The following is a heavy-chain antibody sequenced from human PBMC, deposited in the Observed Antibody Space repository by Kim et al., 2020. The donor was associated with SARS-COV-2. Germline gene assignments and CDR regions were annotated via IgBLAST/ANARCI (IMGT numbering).Heavy chain of an antibody. CDR2: VNWDSGSV. Sequence: GLEGVAGVNWDSGSVGYADSVKGRFTISRDNTKNSLYLQMNSLRAEDTALYYCAKVLRGRNYYFYGMDVWGQGTTVTVSS. D-gene: IGHD2-15*01. CDR3: AKVLRGRNYYFYGMDV. J-gene: IGHJ6*02. V-gene: IGHV3-9*01.